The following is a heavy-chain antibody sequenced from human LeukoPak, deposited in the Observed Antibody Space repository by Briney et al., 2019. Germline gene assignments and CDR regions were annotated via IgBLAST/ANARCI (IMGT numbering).Heavy chain of an antibody. CDR3: ARGRHDITMIVVVMTSVSYYLDV. V-gene: IGHV4-34*01. CDR1: GGSFSGYH. D-gene: IGHD3-22*01. J-gene: IGHJ6*03. CDR2: INPSGST. Sequence: SETLSLTCAVYGGSFSGYHWTWIRQSPGKGLEWIGDINPSGSTYYNPSLKSRPTISVDTSKNQFSLKLRSVTAADTAVYYCARGRHDITMIVVVMTSVSYYLDVWGKGTTVTVS.